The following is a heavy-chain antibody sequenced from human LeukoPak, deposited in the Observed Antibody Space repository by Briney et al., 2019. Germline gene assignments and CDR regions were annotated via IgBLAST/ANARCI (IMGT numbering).Heavy chain of an antibody. D-gene: IGHD3-22*01. Sequence: GGSLRLSCAASGFTFSSYAMNWVRQAPGKGLEWVSAIGGSGSGTYLADSVKGRFTISRDNSKNTLYLEMNSLRAEDTAVYYCAKAHYYDNVGYYLPCYFDYWGQGALVTVSS. CDR2: IGGSGSGT. CDR1: GFTFSSYA. V-gene: IGHV3-23*01. J-gene: IGHJ4*02. CDR3: AKAHYYDNVGYYLPCYFDY.